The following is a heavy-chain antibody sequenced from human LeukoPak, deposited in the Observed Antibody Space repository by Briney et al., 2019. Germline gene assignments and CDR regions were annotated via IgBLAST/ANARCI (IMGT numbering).Heavy chain of an antibody. Sequence: SVKVSCKASGGTFSSYAISWVRQAPGQGLEWMGGIIPIFGTANYAQKFQGRVTITADESTSTAYMELSSLRSEDTAVYYCARVRYCSSTSCYTFDYWGQGTLVTVSS. CDR1: GGTFSSYA. V-gene: IGHV1-69*13. D-gene: IGHD2-2*02. CDR2: IIPIFGTA. CDR3: ARVRYCSSTSCYTFDY. J-gene: IGHJ4*02.